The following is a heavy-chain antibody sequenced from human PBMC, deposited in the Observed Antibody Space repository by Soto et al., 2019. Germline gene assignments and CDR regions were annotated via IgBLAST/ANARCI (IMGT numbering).Heavy chain of an antibody. J-gene: IGHJ3*02. CDR1: GFTFSDYY. CDR2: ITSSGSTI. D-gene: IGHD1-1*01. V-gene: IGHV3-11*01. Sequence: QVQLVESGGGLVKPGGSLRLSCAASGFTFSDYYMTWIRQAPGKGLEWVSYITSSGSTIYYADSVKGRFTISRDNAKNSLYLQMNSLRAEDTAVYYCARDELNPLPDAAFDIWGQGTMVTVSS. CDR3: ARDELNPLPDAAFDI.